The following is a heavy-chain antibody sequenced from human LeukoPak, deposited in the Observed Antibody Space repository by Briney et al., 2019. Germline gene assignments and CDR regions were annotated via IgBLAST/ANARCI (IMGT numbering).Heavy chain of an antibody. D-gene: IGHD3-22*01. J-gene: IGHJ3*02. CDR1: GGSFSGYY. CDR2: INHSGST. Sequence: SETLSLTCAVYGGSFSGYYWSWIRQPPGKGLEWIGEINHSGSTNYNPSLKSRVTVSVDTSKNQFSLNLSSVTAADTAVYYCARVRSDSSGYYPDAFDIWGQGTMVTVSS. CDR3: ARVRSDSSGYYPDAFDI. V-gene: IGHV4-34*01.